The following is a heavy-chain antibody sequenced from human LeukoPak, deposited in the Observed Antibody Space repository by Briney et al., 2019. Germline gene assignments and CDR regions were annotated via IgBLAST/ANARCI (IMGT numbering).Heavy chain of an antibody. CDR3: AREQSYYGSGTYYNVLDY. CDR1: GFIFSTYS. Sequence: GGSLRLSCAASGFIFSTYSMTWVRQAPGKGLEWVSSISASSSYISYADSMKGRFTISRDNAKNSLDLQMNSLRAEDTAFYYCAREQSYYGSGTYYNVLDYWGQGTLVTVSS. D-gene: IGHD3-10*01. V-gene: IGHV3-21*01. J-gene: IGHJ4*02. CDR2: ISASSSYI.